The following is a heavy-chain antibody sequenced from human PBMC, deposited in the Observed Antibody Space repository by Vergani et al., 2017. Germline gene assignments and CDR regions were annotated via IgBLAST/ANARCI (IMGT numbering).Heavy chain of an antibody. CDR2: TRYDGIVE. D-gene: IGHD1-26*01. CDR3: ASYYYSGSKSYYYYYMDV. Sequence: QVQLVESGGGVVQPGGSLRLSCAASGFTFTNYGMHWVRQAPGKGLEWVAFTRYDGIVEYYGDSVRGRFTISRDNSKNTLYLQMNRLRPEDTAVYYCASYYYSGSKSYYYYYMDVWGKGTTVTVSS. CDR1: GFTFTNYG. V-gene: IGHV3-30*02. J-gene: IGHJ6*03.